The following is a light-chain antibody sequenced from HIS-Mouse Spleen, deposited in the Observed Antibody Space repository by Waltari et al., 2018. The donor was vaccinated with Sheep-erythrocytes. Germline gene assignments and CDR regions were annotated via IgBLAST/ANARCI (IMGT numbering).Light chain of an antibody. J-gene: IGLJ2*01. Sequence: QSALTQPASVSGSPGQSITISCTGTSSDVGSYNLVSWYQQHPGKAPKLMIYDVSNRPSGVSNRFSGLQAEDEADYYCSSYTSSSTVVFGGGTKLTVL. CDR1: SSDVGSYNL. CDR3: SSYTSSSTVV. CDR2: DVS. V-gene: IGLV2-14*02.